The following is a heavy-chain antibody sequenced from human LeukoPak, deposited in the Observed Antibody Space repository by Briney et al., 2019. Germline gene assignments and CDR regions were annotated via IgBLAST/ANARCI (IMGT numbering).Heavy chain of an antibody. Sequence: GGSLRLSCATSGFTFSTYSMNWVRQAPGRGLEWISYIRSDTTTTYYADSVKGRFTVSRDNAKNSLYLQMNSLRAEDTAVYYCARGGLTAGFDYWGQGTLVTVSS. J-gene: IGHJ4*02. CDR1: GFTFSTYS. CDR3: ARGGLTAGFDY. V-gene: IGHV3-48*01. CDR2: IRSDTTTT.